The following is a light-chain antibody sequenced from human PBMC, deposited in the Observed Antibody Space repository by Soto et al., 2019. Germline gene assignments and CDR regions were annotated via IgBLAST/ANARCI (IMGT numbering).Light chain of an antibody. CDR1: QTIISW. V-gene: IGKV1-5*03. J-gene: IGKJ1*01. CDR3: QKFNKWPWT. Sequence: IQMTQSPSSLSASVGDIVTITCRASQTIISWLAWYQQKPGKAPKLLIYKASTLKSGVPSRFSGSGSGTDFTLTISSLQSEDFAVYYCQKFNKWPWTFGQGTKVDIK. CDR2: KAS.